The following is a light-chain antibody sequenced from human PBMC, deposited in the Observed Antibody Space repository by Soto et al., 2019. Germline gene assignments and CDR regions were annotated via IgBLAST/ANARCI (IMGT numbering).Light chain of an antibody. CDR2: EVT. J-gene: IGLJ3*02. CDR3: CSYAGSSTYVM. CDR1: SSDVGSYNL. V-gene: IGLV2-23*02. Sequence: QSVLTQPASVSGSPGQSITISCTGTSSDVGSYNLVSWYQQHPGKAPKLIIYEVTKRPSGVSNRFSGSKSGNTASLTISGLQAEDEADYYCCSYAGSSTYVMFGGGTKVTVL.